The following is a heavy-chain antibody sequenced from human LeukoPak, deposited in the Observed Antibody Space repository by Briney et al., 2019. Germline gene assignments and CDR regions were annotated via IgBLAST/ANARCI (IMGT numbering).Heavy chain of an antibody. J-gene: IGHJ4*02. CDR2: IFYSGST. V-gene: IGHV4-59*08. Sequence: SETLSLTCTVSGGSISSYYWSWIRQPPGKGLEWIGYIFYSGSTNYNPSLKSRVTISLDTSKNQFSLKLSSVTAADTAVYYCAGHHPRNTVDFWGQGTLVTVSS. CDR3: AGHHPRNTVDF. D-gene: IGHD2-8*02. CDR1: GGSISSYY.